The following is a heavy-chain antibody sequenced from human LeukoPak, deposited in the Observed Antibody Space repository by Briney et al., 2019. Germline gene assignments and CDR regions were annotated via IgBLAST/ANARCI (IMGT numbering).Heavy chain of an antibody. Sequence: GGSLRLSCAASGFTFSSYAMSWVRQAPGKGLEWVSAISGSGGSTYYADSVKGWFTISRDNSKNTLYLQMNSLRAEDTAVYYCAKGRNFDSSSLFDYWGQGTLVTVSS. J-gene: IGHJ4*02. V-gene: IGHV3-23*01. CDR2: ISGSGGST. D-gene: IGHD6-6*01. CDR3: AKGRNFDSSSLFDY. CDR1: GFTFSSYA.